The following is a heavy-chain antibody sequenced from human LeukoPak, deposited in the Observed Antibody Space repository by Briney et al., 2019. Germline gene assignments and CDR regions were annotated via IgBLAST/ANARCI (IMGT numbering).Heavy chain of an antibody. D-gene: IGHD2-15*01. J-gene: IGHJ6*03. CDR3: AKGPGRGYYYYYMDV. V-gene: IGHV3-30-3*01. CDR2: ISYDGSNK. Sequence: GGSLRLSCAASGFTFSSYAMHWVRQAPGKGLEWVAVISYDGSNKYYADSVKGRFTISRDNSKNTLYLQMNSLRAEDTAVYYCAKGPGRGYYYYYMDVWGKGTTVTVSS. CDR1: GFTFSSYA.